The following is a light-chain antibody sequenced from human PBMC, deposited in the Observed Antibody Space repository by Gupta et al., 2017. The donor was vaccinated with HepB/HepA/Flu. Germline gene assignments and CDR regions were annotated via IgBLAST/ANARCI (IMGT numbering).Light chain of an antibody. CDR1: LSVSSY. Sequence: MELIQSTATLSLSPGQRATLSCRGSLSVSSYLAWYQQKPGQAPRLLIYDASTRATGIPARFSGSGSWTDFTLTISSLEPEDFAVDYCQQRSNWPPKLSFGGGTKVEIK. CDR3: QQRSNWPPKLS. J-gene: IGKJ4*01. V-gene: IGKV3-11*01. CDR2: DAS.